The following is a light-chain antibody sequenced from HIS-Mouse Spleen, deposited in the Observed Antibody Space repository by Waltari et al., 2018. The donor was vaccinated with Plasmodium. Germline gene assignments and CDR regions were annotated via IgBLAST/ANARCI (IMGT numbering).Light chain of an antibody. Sequence: QSALTQPRSVSGSPGQSVTISCTGTSSDVGGYNYVYWYQQPPGKAPKLMIYDVSKRPSGVPDRFSGSKSGNTASLTISGLQAEDEADYYCCSYAGSYTWVFGEGTKLTVL. CDR1: SSDVGGYNY. CDR2: DVS. V-gene: IGLV2-11*01. CDR3: CSYAGSYTWV. J-gene: IGLJ2*01.